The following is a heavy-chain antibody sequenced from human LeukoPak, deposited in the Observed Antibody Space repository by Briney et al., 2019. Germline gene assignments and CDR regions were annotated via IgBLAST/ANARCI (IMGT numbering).Heavy chain of an antibody. D-gene: IGHD4-17*01. CDR2: INSDGSST. CDR3: ARGTVFLAS. Sequence: TGGSLRLSCSASRFTFSTYSMNWVRQAPGKGLVWVSRINSDGSSTAHADSVRGRFTISRDNAKNTLYLQMNSLRAEDTAVYYCARGTVFLASWGPGTLVTVSS. J-gene: IGHJ4*02. CDR1: RFTFSTYS. V-gene: IGHV3-74*01.